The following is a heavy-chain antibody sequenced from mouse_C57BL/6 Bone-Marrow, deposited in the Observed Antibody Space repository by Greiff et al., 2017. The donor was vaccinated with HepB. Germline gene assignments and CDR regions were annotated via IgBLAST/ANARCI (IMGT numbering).Heavy chain of an antibody. V-gene: IGHV5-15*01. J-gene: IGHJ1*03. CDR1: GFTFSDYG. CDR3: ARLLRYPYWYVDV. CDR2: ISNLAYSI. Sequence: EVKLMESGGGLVQPGGSLKLSCAASGFTFSDYGMAWVRQAPRKGPEWVAFISNLAYSIYYADTVTGRFTISRENAKNTLYLEMSSLRSEDTAMYYCARLLRYPYWYVDVWGTGTTVTVSS. D-gene: IGHD1-1*01.